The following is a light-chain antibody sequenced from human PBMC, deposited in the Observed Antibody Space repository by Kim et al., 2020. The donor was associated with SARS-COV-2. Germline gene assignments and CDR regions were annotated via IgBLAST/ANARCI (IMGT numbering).Light chain of an antibody. CDR3: QMCDSVPWP. CDR1: QDIRYY. CDR2: TAS. J-gene: IGKJ1*01. V-gene: IGKV1-27*01. Sequence: GDRVTIICRASQDIRYYLAWFQLTLGNAPKLLIYTASALQPGVPSRFSGSGSGTDSTLTATSPQPDDVATYYCQMCDSVPWPFGEGSKV.